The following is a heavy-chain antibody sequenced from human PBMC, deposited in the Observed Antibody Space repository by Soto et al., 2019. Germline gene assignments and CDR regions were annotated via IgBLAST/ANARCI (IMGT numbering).Heavy chain of an antibody. D-gene: IGHD3-3*01. CDR1: GFTFTSSA. Sequence: SVKVSCKASGFTFTSSAMQWVRQARGQRLEWIGWIVVGSGNTNYAQKFQERVTITRDMSTSTAYMELSSLRSEDTAVYYCAAAGPLRSDTYYYYGMDVWGQGTTVTVSS. J-gene: IGHJ6*02. V-gene: IGHV1-58*02. CDR3: AAAGPLRSDTYYYYGMDV. CDR2: IVVGSGNT.